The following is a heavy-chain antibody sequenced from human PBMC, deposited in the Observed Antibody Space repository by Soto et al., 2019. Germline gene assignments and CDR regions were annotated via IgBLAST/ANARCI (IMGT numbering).Heavy chain of an antibody. CDR2: IWYDGSNK. D-gene: IGHD6-19*01. Sequence: QVQLVESGGGVVQPGRSLRLSCAASGFTFSSYGMHWVRQAPGKGLEWVAVIWYDGSNKYYADSVKGRFTFSRDNSKNTLYLQMNSLRAEDTAVYYCAREAVAFDYWGQGTLVTVSS. CDR3: AREAVAFDY. CDR1: GFTFSSYG. V-gene: IGHV3-33*01. J-gene: IGHJ4*02.